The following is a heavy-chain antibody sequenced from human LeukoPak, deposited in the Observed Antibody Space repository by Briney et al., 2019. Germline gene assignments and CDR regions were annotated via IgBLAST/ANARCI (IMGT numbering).Heavy chain of an antibody. V-gene: IGHV4-34*01. Sequence: PGGSLGLSCAASGFTFSSYAMSWVRQAPGKGLEWIGEINHSGSTNYNPSLKSRVTISVDTSKNQFSLKLSSVTAADTAVYYCARHSSSSWGGRSIYMDVWGKGTTVTISS. D-gene: IGHD6-13*01. CDR3: ARHSSSSWGGRSIYMDV. CDR1: GFTFSSYA. CDR2: INHSGST. J-gene: IGHJ6*03.